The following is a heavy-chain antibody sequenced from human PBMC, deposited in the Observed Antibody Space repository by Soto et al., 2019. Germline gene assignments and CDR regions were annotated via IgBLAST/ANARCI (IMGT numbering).Heavy chain of an antibody. V-gene: IGHV1-69*01. J-gene: IGHJ4*02. CDR3: ARDVVRSTAGDS. CDR2: IIPIFTRT. Sequence: QLQLVQSGTEVKEPGSSVKVSCKASGGTFSTSSFVWVRQGPGQGIEWMGGIIPIFTRTNFAQKFQGRVTFSADESTRTTYMELRSLTSEDTAIYYCARDVVRSTAGDSWGQGTLVTVSS. D-gene: IGHD2-15*01. CDR1: GGTFSTSS.